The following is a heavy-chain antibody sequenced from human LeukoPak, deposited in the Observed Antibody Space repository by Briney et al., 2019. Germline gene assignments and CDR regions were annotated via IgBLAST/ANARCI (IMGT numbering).Heavy chain of an antibody. CDR2: ISYDGSNK. J-gene: IGHJ4*02. D-gene: IGHD3-22*01. Sequence: GGSLRLSCAASGFTFSSYAMHWVRQAPGEGLEWVAVISYDGSNKYYADSVKGRFTISRDNSKNTLYLQMNSLRAEDTAVYYCARGRYKWLLGYWGQGTLVTASS. V-gene: IGHV3-30*04. CDR1: GFTFSSYA. CDR3: ARGRYKWLLGY.